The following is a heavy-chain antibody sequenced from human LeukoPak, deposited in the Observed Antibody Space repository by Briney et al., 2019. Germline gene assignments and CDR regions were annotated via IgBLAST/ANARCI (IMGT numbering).Heavy chain of an antibody. D-gene: IGHD3-10*01. V-gene: IGHV1-3*01. J-gene: IGHJ3*02. CDR1: GYTFTSYA. CDR3: ARDNSLLWFGESRDAFDI. Sequence: ASVKVSCKASGYTFTSYAMHWVRQAPGQRLEWMGWINVGNGNTKYSQKLQGRVTITRDTSASTAYMELSSLRSEDTAVYYCARDNSLLWFGESRDAFDIWGQGTMVTVSS. CDR2: INVGNGNT.